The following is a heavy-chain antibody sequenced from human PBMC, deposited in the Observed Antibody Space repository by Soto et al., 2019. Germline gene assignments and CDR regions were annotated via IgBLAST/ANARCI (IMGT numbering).Heavy chain of an antibody. CDR1: GGSLSSYY. V-gene: IGHV4-59*01. CDR3: ARDRGFGELLEYYYYGMDV. CDR2: IYYSGST. D-gene: IGHD3-10*01. Sequence: SETLSVTCTVSGGSLSSYYLSWIRKTPGKGLEWIGYIYYSGSTNYNPSLKSRVTISVDTSKNQFSLKLSSVTAADTAVYYCARDRGFGELLEYYYYGMDVWGQGTTVTVSS. J-gene: IGHJ6*02.